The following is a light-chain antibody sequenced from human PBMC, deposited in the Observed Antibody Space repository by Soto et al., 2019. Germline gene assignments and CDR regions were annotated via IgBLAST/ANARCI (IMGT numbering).Light chain of an antibody. CDR1: SSTIGSNF. V-gene: IGLV1-44*01. CDR3: AAWDDTLNGVV. CDR2: GND. Sequence: QSVLTQPPSASGTPGQGVTISCSGSSSTIGSNFVVWYQQLPGTPPKLLIYGNDRRPSGVHDRFSGSKSGTSASLAITGLESEDAADYYCAAWDDTLNGVVFGGGTKLTVL. J-gene: IGLJ3*02.